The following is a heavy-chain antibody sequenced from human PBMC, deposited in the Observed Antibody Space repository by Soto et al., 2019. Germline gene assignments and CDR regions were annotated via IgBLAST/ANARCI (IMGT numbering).Heavy chain of an antibody. D-gene: IGHD5-18*01. J-gene: IGHJ4*02. V-gene: IGHV3-30*03. CDR3: ATLNSFGSDY. Sequence: PGGSLRLSCAASGFTFGSYGMHWVRQAPGKGLEWVAVISYDGSNKYYADSVRGRFAISRDNAKKMVYLQMNSLRAEDTAVYYCATLNSFGSDYWGQGTLVTVSS. CDR2: ISYDGSNK. CDR1: GFTFGSYG.